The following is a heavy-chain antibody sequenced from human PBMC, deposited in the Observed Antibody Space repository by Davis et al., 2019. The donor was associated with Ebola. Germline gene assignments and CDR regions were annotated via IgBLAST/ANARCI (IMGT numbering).Heavy chain of an antibody. Sequence: PSETLSLTCAVSGGSISSSNWWRWVRQPPGKGLEWIGEINHSGSTNYNPSLKSRFTISVDTSKNQFSLKLSSVTAADTAVYYCARSRYCTNGVCCGCSFDYWGQGTLVTVSS. CDR2: INHSGST. D-gene: IGHD2-8*01. CDR3: ARSRYCTNGVCCGCSFDY. CDR1: GGSISSSNW. V-gene: IGHV4-4*02. J-gene: IGHJ4*02.